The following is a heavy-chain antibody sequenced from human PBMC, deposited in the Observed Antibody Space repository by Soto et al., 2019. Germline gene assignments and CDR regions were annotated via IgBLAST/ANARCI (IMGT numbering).Heavy chain of an antibody. D-gene: IGHD2-15*01. Sequence: AGGSLRLSCEASGFIFTTNSMNWVRHVPGKGLQWLSSISSSGTFKSYGDSVKGRFTISRDNAKNSLFLQMNNLSGEDTGLYYCARDPPHGGTSSWDADSWGPGTLVTVSS. CDR1: GFIFTTNS. J-gene: IGHJ4*02. CDR3: ARDPPHGGTSSWDADS. V-gene: IGHV3-21*01. CDR2: ISSSGTFK.